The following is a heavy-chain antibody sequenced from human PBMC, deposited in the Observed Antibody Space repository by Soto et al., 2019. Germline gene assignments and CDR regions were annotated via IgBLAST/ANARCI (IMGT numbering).Heavy chain of an antibody. D-gene: IGHD1-26*01. CDR1: GFTFSSYG. Sequence: EMQVLESGGGLVQPGGSLRLSCAASGFTFSSYGMNWVRQAPGKGLEWVSGIRSDGDTTYNADSVKDRFTVSRDTSKNTVDLQMNSLRAEDTAVYYCEKGKGVGATPDGANCWGQGTLVTVSS. CDR3: EKGKGVGATPDGANC. V-gene: IGHV3-23*01. J-gene: IGHJ4*02. CDR2: IRSDGDTT.